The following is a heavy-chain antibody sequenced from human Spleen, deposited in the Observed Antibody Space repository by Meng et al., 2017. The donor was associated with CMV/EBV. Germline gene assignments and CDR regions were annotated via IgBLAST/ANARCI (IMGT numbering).Heavy chain of an antibody. D-gene: IGHD2-8*01. J-gene: IGHJ6*02. CDR1: GFTFSSHA. CDR3: ARDNGGPNPYYYYGMDV. Sequence: GESLKISCAASGFTFSSHAMHWVRQAPRKGLECVAFILYDGSGTYYADSVRGRFTVSRDNSKNTLYLQMNSLRAEDTAVYYCARDNGGPNPYYYYGMDVWGQGTTVTVSS. CDR2: ILYDGSGT. V-gene: IGHV3-30*04.